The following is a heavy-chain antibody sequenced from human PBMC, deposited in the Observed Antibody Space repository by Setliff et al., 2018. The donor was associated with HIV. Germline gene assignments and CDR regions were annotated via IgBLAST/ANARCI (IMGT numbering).Heavy chain of an antibody. D-gene: IGHD3-10*01. Sequence: GGSLRLSCAGSGFTLSDRHMDWVRQAPGKGLEWVGRIESKTDGGTTDYAAPVKGRFTISRDDSKTTVYLQMNSLKIEDTAVYYCTTRHYFGSVTYDYWGQGTLVTVSS. CDR2: IESKTDGGTT. V-gene: IGHV3-15*04. J-gene: IGHJ4*02. CDR1: GFTLSDRH. CDR3: TTRHYFGSVTYDY.